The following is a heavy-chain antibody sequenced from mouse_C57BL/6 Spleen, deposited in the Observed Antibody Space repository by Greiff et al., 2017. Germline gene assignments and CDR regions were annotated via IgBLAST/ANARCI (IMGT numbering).Heavy chain of an antibody. Sequence: EVKLVESGGGLVKPGGSLKLSCAASGFTFSDYGMPWVRQAPEQGLEWVAYISSGSSTIYYADTVKGRFTLSRDNAKSTLFLQMTSLRSEDTAMYYCATLYYYGSSYGYVDYGGQGTTLTVS. V-gene: IGHV5-17*01. CDR3: ATLYYYGSSYGYVDY. CDR1: GFTFSDYG. CDR2: ISSGSSTI. J-gene: IGHJ2*01. D-gene: IGHD1-1*01.